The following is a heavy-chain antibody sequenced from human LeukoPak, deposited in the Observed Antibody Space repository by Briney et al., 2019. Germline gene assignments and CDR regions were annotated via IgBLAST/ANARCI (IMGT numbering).Heavy chain of an antibody. CDR2: ISGSGGST. CDR3: AKDPNYVFGSGYLDY. CDR1: GFTFSNYA. V-gene: IGHV3-23*01. Sequence: GGSLRLSCAASGFTFSNYAMSWVRLAPGKGLEWVSAISGSGGSTYYADSVKGRFTISRDNSKNTLYLQMNSLRSEDTAIYYFAKDPNYVFGSGYLDYWGQGTRVPVSS. D-gene: IGHD3-3*01. J-gene: IGHJ4*02.